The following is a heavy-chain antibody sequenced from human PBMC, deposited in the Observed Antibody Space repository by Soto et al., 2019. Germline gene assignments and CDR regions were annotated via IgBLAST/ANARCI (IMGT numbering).Heavy chain of an antibody. CDR2: TGVSGGRT. CDR1: GFTFSSYA. J-gene: IGHJ3*02. Sequence: ESGGGLAQPGGSLRLSCAASGFTFSSYAMSWVRQAPGKGLEWVSTTGVSGGRTYYADSVKGRFTISRDNSKNTLFLQMNSLRAEDTAIYYCAKKREDIVVGGAFDIWGQGTMVTVSS. D-gene: IGHD2-2*01. V-gene: IGHV3-23*01. CDR3: AKKREDIVVGGAFDI.